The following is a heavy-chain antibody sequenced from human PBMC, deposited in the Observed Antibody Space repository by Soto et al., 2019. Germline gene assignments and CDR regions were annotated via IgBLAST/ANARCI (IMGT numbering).Heavy chain of an antibody. CDR1: GFSFSSYH. Sequence: EVQLLESGGGLVQPGGSLRLSCAASGFSFSSYHMRWVRQAPGKGLEWVSTITGSGGSTFYADSVKGRFTISRDNSKNTVYLQMNSLTAEDTALYYCAGGRSHPHCSLEYWGLGTLVTVSS. CDR2: ITGSGGST. J-gene: IGHJ4*02. CDR3: AGGRSHPHCSLEY. V-gene: IGHV3-23*01. D-gene: IGHD2-15*01.